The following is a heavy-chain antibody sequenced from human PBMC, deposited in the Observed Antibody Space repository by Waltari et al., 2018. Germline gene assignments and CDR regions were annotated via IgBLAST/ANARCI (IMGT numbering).Heavy chain of an antibody. CDR3: AKVDNVGLNNY. D-gene: IGHD1-1*01. CDR1: GFVFSNYQ. J-gene: IGHJ4*02. V-gene: IGHV3-66*01. CDR2: IRSGGST. Sequence: EVQLVESGGGLVQPGGSLRLSCVASGFVFSNYQMNWVRQTPGKGLEWVSFIRSGGSTNYIDSVRGRFTISRDSSKNTLYLQMNSLRAEDTAVYYCAKVDNVGLNNYWGQGTLVTVSS.